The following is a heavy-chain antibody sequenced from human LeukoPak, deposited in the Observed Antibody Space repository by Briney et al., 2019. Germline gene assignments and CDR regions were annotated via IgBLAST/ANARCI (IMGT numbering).Heavy chain of an antibody. CDR1: GGSFSGYY. J-gene: IGHJ5*02. V-gene: IGHV4-34*01. CDR3: ARNQFDWFPAGFDP. CDR2: INHSGST. D-gene: IGHD3-9*01. Sequence: PSETLSLTCAVYGGSFSGYYWSWIRQPPGKGLEWIGEINHSGSTNYNPSLKSRVTISVDTSKNQFSLKLSSVNAADTAVYYCARNQFDWFPAGFDPWGQGTLVTVSS.